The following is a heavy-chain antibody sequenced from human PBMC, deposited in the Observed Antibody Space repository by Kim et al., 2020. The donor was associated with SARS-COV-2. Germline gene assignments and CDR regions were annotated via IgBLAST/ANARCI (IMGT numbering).Heavy chain of an antibody. V-gene: IGHV1-46*01. CDR2: INPSGGST. Sequence: ASVKVSCKASGYTFTSYYMHWVRQAPGQGLEWMGIINPSGGSTSYAQKFQGRVTMTRDTSTSTVYMELSSLRSEDTAVYYCARGTRVWFGELLEGNWFDPWGQGTLGTVSS. CDR1: GYTFTSYY. CDR3: ARGTRVWFGELLEGNWFDP. D-gene: IGHD3-10*01. J-gene: IGHJ5*02.